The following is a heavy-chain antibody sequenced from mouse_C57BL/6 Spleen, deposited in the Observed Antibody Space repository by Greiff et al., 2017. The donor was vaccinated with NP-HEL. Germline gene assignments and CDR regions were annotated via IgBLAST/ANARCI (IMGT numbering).Heavy chain of an antibody. Sequence: QVHVKQSGAELVKPGASVKLSCKASGYTFTSYWMHWVKQRPGQGLEWIGMIHPNSGSTNYNEKFKSKATLTVDKSSSTAYMQLSSLTSEDSAVYYCARSLTTVPYWGQGTTLTVSS. CDR1: GYTFTSYW. CDR3: ARSLTTVPY. J-gene: IGHJ2*01. CDR2: IHPNSGST. D-gene: IGHD1-1*01. V-gene: IGHV1-64*01.